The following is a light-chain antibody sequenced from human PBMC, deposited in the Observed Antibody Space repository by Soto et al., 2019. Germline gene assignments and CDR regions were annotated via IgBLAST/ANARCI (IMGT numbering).Light chain of an antibody. CDR2: GAS. Sequence: EVVMTQSPGTLSLSPGERATLSCRGSQSVSGNYLAWYQQKPGQAPRLLMSGASNRATGIPDGFTGSGSGTDFTLTINRLEPEDFAVYYCQQYDSSPRTFGQGTKVDIK. CDR1: QSVSGNY. V-gene: IGKV3-20*01. J-gene: IGKJ1*01. CDR3: QQYDSSPRT.